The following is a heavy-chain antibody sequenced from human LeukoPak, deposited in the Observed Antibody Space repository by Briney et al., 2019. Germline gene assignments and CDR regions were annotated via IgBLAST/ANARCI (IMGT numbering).Heavy chain of an antibody. Sequence: SETLSLTCAVYGGSFSGYYWSWIRQPPGKGLEWIGEINHSGSTNYNPSLKSRVTISVDTSKNQFSLKLSSVTAADTAVYYCARGGWLQFLDYWGQGTLVTVSS. CDR3: ARGGWLQFLDY. J-gene: IGHJ4*02. CDR1: GGSFSGYY. V-gene: IGHV4-34*01. D-gene: IGHD2-21*02. CDR2: INHSGST.